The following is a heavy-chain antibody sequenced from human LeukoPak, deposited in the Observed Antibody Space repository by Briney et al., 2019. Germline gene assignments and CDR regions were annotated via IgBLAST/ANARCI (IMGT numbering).Heavy chain of an antibody. J-gene: IGHJ5*02. CDR3: ARRYNNWFDP. CDR2: IYSGGST. D-gene: IGHD1-1*01. CDR1: GFTFSSYS. V-gene: IGHV3-66*04. Sequence: GGSLRLSCAASGFTFSSYSMNWVRQAPGKGLEWVSVIYSGGSTYYADSVKGRFTISRDNSKSTLYLQVNSLRAEDTAVYYCARRYNNWFDPWGQGTLVTVSS.